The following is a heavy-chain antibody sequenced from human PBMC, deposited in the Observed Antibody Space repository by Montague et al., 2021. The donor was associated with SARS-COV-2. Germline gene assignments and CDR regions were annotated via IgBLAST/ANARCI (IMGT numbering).Heavy chain of an antibody. J-gene: IGHJ4*02. CDR1: GFSLSTSGVG. Sequence: PALMKPTQTLTLTCTFSGFSLSTSGVGVGWFRKPPGKALEWLALIYWXDDKHYSPSLKSRLTITKDTSNNQVVLTMTNMDPVDTATYYCAHRAGKWFGESRKYCFDYWGQGTLVTVSS. V-gene: IGHV2-5*02. CDR2: IYWXDDK. CDR3: AHRAGKWFGESRKYCFDY. D-gene: IGHD3-10*01.